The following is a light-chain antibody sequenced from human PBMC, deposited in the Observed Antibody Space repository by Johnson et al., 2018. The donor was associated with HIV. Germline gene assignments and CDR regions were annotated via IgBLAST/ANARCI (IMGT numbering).Light chain of an antibody. CDR2: YNN. V-gene: IGLV1-51*01. J-gene: IGLJ1*01. CDR3: GTWDSSLSAGWV. Sequence: QSILTQPPSVSAAPGQKVTISCSGSSSNIGNNYVSWYQQLPGTAPKLLIYYNNKRPSGIPDRFSGSKSGTSATLGITGLQTGDDADYYCGTWDSSLSAGWVFGTGTKVTVL. CDR1: SSNIGNNY.